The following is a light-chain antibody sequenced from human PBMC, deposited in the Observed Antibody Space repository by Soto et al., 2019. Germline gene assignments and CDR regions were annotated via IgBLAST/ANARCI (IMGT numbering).Light chain of an antibody. V-gene: IGKV1-12*01. CDR2: AAS. Sequence: DIQMTQSPSSVSASVGDRVTITSRASQDIRSSLAWYQQRPGKAPNLLIYAASTLQSGVPSRFSGSGSGTDFTLTINYLQAEDFGTYYCQEASRIPITFGQGTRLEIK. CDR3: QEASRIPIT. CDR1: QDIRSS. J-gene: IGKJ5*01.